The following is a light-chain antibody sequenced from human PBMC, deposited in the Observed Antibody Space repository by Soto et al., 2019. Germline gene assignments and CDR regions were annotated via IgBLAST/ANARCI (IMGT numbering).Light chain of an antibody. V-gene: IGKV3-11*01. J-gene: IGKJ5*01. CDR3: QQRSNWPPIT. CDR2: QTS. Sequence: ESVLTQSPATLSSFPGDRVTLSCRASQYINTRLAWYQHRPGQAPRLLIYQTSIRAAGIPARFSASGSGTDFTLTISSLEPEDFAVYYCQQRSNWPPITFGQGTRLEIK. CDR1: QYINTR.